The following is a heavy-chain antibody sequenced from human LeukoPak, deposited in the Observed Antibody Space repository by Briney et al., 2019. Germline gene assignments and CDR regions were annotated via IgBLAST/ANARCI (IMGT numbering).Heavy chain of an antibody. Sequence: PGGFLRLSCAASGFTFSSYAMSWVRQAPGKGLEWVSAISGSGGSTYYADSVKGRFTISRDNSKNTLYLQMNSLRAEDTAVYYCAKESGRSYSSGWENWFDPWGQGTLVTVSS. D-gene: IGHD6-19*01. CDR2: ISGSGGST. V-gene: IGHV3-23*01. CDR3: AKESGRSYSSGWENWFDP. CDR1: GFTFSSYA. J-gene: IGHJ5*02.